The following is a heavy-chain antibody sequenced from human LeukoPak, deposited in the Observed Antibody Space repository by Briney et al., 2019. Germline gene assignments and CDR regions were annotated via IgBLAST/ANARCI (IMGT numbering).Heavy chain of an antibody. V-gene: IGHV1-2*02. CDR3: ARDRGYSYGTYYYYYYMDV. CDR2: INPKSGDT. J-gene: IGHJ6*03. D-gene: IGHD5-18*01. Sequence: ASVKVSCKASGYTFIGYYIHWVRQAPGQGLEWMGWINPKSGDTNYAQNFQGRVTMTRDTSISTAYMELSRLRPDDTAVYYCARDRGYSYGTYYYYYYMDVWGKGTTVTVSS. CDR1: GYTFIGYY.